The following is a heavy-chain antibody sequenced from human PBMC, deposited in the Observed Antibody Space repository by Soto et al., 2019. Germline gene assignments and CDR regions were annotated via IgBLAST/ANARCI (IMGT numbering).Heavy chain of an antibody. J-gene: IGHJ6*03. CDR3: AKDGTPYVGGYYYYYMDV. CDR2: ISYDGSNK. Sequence: GGSLRLSCAASGFTFSSYGMHWVRQAPGKGLEWVAVISYDGSNKYYADSVKGRFTISRDNSKNTLYLQMNSLRAEDTAVYYCAKDGTPYVGGYYYYYMDVWGKGTTVTVSS. CDR1: GFTFSSYG. D-gene: IGHD1-1*01. V-gene: IGHV3-30*18.